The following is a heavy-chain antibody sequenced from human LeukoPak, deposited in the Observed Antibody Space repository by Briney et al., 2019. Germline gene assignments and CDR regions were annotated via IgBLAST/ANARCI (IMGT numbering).Heavy chain of an antibody. D-gene: IGHD4-23*01. Sequence: GGSLRLSCAASGFTFSSYSMNWVRQAPGKGLEWVSSISSSSSYIYYADSVKGRFTISRDNAKNSLYLQMNSLRAEDTAVYYCARDREVTGRFDYWGQGTLVTVSS. CDR2: ISSSSSYI. CDR3: ARDREVTGRFDY. CDR1: GFTFSSYS. V-gene: IGHV3-21*01. J-gene: IGHJ4*02.